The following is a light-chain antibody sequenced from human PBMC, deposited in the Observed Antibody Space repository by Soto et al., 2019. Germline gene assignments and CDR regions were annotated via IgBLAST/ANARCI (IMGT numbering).Light chain of an antibody. V-gene: IGLV2-11*01. J-gene: IGLJ1*01. CDR2: DVS. CDR1: SSDVGGYNY. Sequence: QSGLTQPRSVSGSTGRSVTISCTGTSSDVGGYNYVSWYQQHPGKAPKLMIYDVSKRPSGVPDRFSGSKSGNTASLTISGLQAEDEADYYCCSYAGSYTYVFGTGTKVTVL. CDR3: CSYAGSYTYV.